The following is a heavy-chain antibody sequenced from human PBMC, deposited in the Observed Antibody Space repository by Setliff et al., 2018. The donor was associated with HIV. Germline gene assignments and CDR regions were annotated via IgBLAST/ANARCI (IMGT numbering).Heavy chain of an antibody. CDR3: ASFQTTVHAFDI. V-gene: IGHV4-39*01. Sequence: SETLSLTCTVSGDSIISSRNFWGWIRQPPGKGLEWIGNIHSSGSTYYNPSLKSRVFISVDLSINQFSLKLSSVTAADTAVYYCASFQTTVHAFDIWGQGTMVTVSS. CDR2: IHSSGST. D-gene: IGHD4-17*01. J-gene: IGHJ3*02. CDR1: GDSIISSRNF.